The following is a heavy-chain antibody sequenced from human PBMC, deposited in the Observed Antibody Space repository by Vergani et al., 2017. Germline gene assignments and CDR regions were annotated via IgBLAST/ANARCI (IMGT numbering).Heavy chain of an antibody. CDR2: IYYSGST. V-gene: IGHV4-59*01. CDR3: ARTPGITMVRGVSRPRYYYYMDV. CDR1: GGSISSYY. J-gene: IGHJ6*03. Sequence: QVQLQESGPGLVKPSETLSLTCTVSGGSISSYYWSWIRQPPGKGLEWIGYIYYSGSTNYNPSLKSRVTISVDTSKNQFSLKLSSVTAADTAVYYCARTPGITMVRGVSRPRYYYYMDVWGKGTTVTVSS. D-gene: IGHD3-10*01.